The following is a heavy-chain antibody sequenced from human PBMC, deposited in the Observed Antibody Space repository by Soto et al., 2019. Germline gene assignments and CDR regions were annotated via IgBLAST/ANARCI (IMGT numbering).Heavy chain of an antibody. CDR1: GGTFSSYA. D-gene: IGHD2-8*01. V-gene: IGHV1-69*13. CDR2: IIPIFGTA. CDR3: AREGYCTKGVCPEWSPVTYDYYGMDV. Sequence: SVKVSCKASGGTFSSYAISWVRQAPGQGLEWMGGIIPIFGTANYAQKFQGRVTITADESTSTAYMELSSLRSEDTAVYYCAREGYCTKGVCPEWSPVTYDYYGMDVWGQGTTVTVSS. J-gene: IGHJ6*02.